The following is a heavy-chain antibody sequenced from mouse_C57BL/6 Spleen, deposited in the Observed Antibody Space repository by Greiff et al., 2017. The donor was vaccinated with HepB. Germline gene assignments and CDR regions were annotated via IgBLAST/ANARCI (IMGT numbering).Heavy chain of an antibody. CDR3: TRDDYDGDYYAMDY. V-gene: IGHV5-9-1*02. CDR2: ISSGGDYI. Sequence: DVQLVESGEGLVKPGGSLKLSCAASGFTFSSYAMSWVRQTPEKRLEWVAYISSGGDYIYYADTVKGRFTISRDNARNTLYLQMSSLKSEDTAMYYCTRDDYDGDYYAMDYWGQGTSVTVSS. CDR1: GFTFSSYA. J-gene: IGHJ4*01. D-gene: IGHD2-4*01.